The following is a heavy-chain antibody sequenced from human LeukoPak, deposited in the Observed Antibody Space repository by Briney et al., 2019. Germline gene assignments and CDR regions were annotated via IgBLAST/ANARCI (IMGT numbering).Heavy chain of an antibody. CDR3: AREDYGDLGSYYYYMDV. CDR2: IWYDGSNK. V-gene: IGHV3-33*01. J-gene: IGHJ6*03. Sequence: GGSLRLSCAASGFTFSSYGMHWVRQAPGKGLEWVAVIWYDGSNKYYADSVKGRFTISRDNSKNTLYLQMNSLRAEDTAVYYCAREDYGDLGSYYYYMDVWGKGTTVTVSS. CDR1: GFTFSSYG. D-gene: IGHD4-17*01.